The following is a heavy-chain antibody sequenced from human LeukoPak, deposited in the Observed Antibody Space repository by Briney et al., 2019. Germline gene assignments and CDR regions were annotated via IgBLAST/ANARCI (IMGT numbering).Heavy chain of an antibody. CDR1: GFTFSNAW. D-gene: IGHD6-19*01. V-gene: IGHV3-30*02. Sequence: GGSLRLSCAASGFTFSNAWMSWVRQAPGKGLEWVAFIRYDGSNKYYADSVKGRFTISRDNSKNTLYLQMNSLRAEDTAVYYCARPPSSGWYWSYFDYWGQGTLVTVSS. J-gene: IGHJ4*02. CDR3: ARPPSSGWYWSYFDY. CDR2: IRYDGSNK.